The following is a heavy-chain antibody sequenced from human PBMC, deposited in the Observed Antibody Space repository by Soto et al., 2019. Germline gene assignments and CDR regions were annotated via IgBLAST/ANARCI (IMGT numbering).Heavy chain of an antibody. CDR3: ARGRKGGRAEYFQH. CDR2: INHSGST. Sequence: QVQLQQWGAGLLKPSETLSLTCAVYGGSFSGYYWSWIRQPPGKGLEWIGEINHSGSTNYNPSLKGRVTIAVETSKNQFSLKLSSVTAADTAVYYCARGRKGGRAEYFQHWGQGTLVTVSS. CDR1: GGSFSGYY. D-gene: IGHD1-26*01. J-gene: IGHJ1*01. V-gene: IGHV4-34*01.